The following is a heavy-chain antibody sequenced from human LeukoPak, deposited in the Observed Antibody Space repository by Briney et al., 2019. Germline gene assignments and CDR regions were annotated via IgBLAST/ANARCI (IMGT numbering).Heavy chain of an antibody. J-gene: IGHJ6*03. V-gene: IGHV3-30*02. CDR2: IRYDGSNK. D-gene: IGHD1-26*01. CDR1: GFTFSSYG. Sequence: GGSLRLSCAASGFTFSSYGMSWDRQAPGKGLEWVAFIRYDGSNKYYTDSVKGRFTISRDNSKNTLYLQMNSLRAEDTAVYYCAKGRGWEASYYYYYMDVWGKGTTVTISS. CDR3: AKGRGWEASYYYYYMDV.